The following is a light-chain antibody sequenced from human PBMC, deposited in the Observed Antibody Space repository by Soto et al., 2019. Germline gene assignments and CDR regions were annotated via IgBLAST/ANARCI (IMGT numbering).Light chain of an antibody. CDR2: EVN. CDR3: SSYTSSSTPYV. J-gene: IGLJ1*01. Sequence: QSVLTQPASLSGPPGQSITISCTGTSSDIGAYDYVSWFQQHPGKAPKLMISEVNNRPSGVSNRFSGSKSGNTAYLTISGLQVEDEAEYYCSSYTSSSTPYVFGTGTRSPS. CDR1: SSDIGAYDY. V-gene: IGLV2-14*01.